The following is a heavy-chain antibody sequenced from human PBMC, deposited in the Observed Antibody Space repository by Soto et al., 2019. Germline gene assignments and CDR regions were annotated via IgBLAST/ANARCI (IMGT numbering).Heavy chain of an antibody. Sequence: QVTLKESGPVLVKPTETLTLRCNVSGLSITDSEMGVSWIRQPPGQPLEWLAHIDSSGEKSYRTFLNSRLAISKYPSKSQIVLTMTNMDPADTATYYCARRHLAVAVSPWFDPWGQVIPVTVSS. V-gene: IGHV2-26*01. CDR3: ARRHLAVAVSPWFDP. D-gene: IGHD6-19*01. CDR1: GLSITDSEMG. CDR2: IDSSGEK. J-gene: IGHJ5*02.